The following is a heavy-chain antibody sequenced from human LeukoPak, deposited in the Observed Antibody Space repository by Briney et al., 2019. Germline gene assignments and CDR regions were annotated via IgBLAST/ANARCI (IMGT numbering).Heavy chain of an antibody. CDR2: INPNSGAT. Sequence: ASVKVSCKASGYIFTGYYMHWVRQAPGQGLEWMGWINPNSGATNYAQKFQGRVTMTRDTSISTAYMELSRLRSDDTAVYYCARVDYYGSGDYNWFDPWGQGTLVTVSS. CDR1: GYIFTGYY. J-gene: IGHJ5*02. D-gene: IGHD3-10*01. CDR3: ARVDYYGSGDYNWFDP. V-gene: IGHV1-2*02.